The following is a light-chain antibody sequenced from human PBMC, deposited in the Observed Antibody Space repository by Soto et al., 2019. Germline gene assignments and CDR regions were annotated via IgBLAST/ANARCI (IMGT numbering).Light chain of an antibody. CDR3: QHGSNWYT. J-gene: IGKJ2*01. Sequence: IVLTKAQATLSLSPGDRATLACRASQRVDRYLALYHEKPGQAPRLLFYDTSDRGTGIPDRFSGSGSGTDIAITLSSVEPEYFAVYYCQHGSNWYTFGQGTTLEIK. CDR1: QRVDRY. V-gene: IGKV3-11*01. CDR2: DTS.